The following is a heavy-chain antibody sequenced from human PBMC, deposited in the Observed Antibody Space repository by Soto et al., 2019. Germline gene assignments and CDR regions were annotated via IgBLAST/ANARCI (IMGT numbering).Heavy chain of an antibody. J-gene: IGHJ5*02. D-gene: IGHD2-15*01. CDR3: ARGGESIVVVVAASYNWFDP. CDR1: GGSFSGYY. Sequence: SETLSLTCAVYGGSFSGYYWSWIRQPPGKGLEWIGEINHSGSTNYNPSLKSRVTISVDTSKNQFSLKLSSVTAADTAVYYCARGGESIVVVVAASYNWFDPWGQGTLVTVSS. V-gene: IGHV4-34*01. CDR2: INHSGST.